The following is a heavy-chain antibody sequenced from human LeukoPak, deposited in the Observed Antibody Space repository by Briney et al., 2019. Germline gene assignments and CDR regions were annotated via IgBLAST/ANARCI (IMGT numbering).Heavy chain of an antibody. Sequence: MGWXRQAPXKGLEWVSSISRSGDDTYYADSVRGRFTISRDNSKNTLYLQMNSLRAEDTAIYYCAKDQLLGWGQGTQVTVSS. J-gene: IGHJ4*02. V-gene: IGHV3-23*01. D-gene: IGHD3-10*01. CDR3: AKDQLLG. CDR2: ISRSGDDT.